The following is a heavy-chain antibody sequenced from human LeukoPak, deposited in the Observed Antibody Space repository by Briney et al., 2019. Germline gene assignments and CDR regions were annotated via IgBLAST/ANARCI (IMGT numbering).Heavy chain of an antibody. CDR2: INHSGST. D-gene: IGHD3-22*01. Sequence: KPSETLSLTCAVYGGSFSGYYWSWIRQPPGKGLEWIGEINHSGSTNYNPSLKSRVTISVDTSKNQFSLKLSSVTAADTAVYYCARALRPADSSGYYYFDYWGQGTLVTVSS. CDR1: GGSFSGYY. CDR3: ARALRPADSSGYYYFDY. J-gene: IGHJ4*02. V-gene: IGHV4-34*01.